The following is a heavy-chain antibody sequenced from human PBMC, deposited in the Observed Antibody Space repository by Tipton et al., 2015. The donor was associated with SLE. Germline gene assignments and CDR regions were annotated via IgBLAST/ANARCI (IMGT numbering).Heavy chain of an antibody. D-gene: IGHD3-9*01. CDR2: IYSGGST. J-gene: IGHJ4*02. CDR3: ARDPHPLTGYYPDFDY. V-gene: IGHV3-66*01. Sequence: SLRLSCAASGFTVSSNYMSWVRQAPGKGLEWVSVIYSGGSTYYADSVKGRFTISRDNAKNPLYLQMNSLRAEDTAVYYCARDPHPLTGYYPDFDYWGQGTLVTVSS. CDR1: GFTVSSNY.